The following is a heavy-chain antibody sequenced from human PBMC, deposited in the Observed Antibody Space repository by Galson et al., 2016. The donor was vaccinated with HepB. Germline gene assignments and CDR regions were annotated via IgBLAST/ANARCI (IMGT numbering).Heavy chain of an antibody. CDR1: GYTFTTYG. D-gene: IGHD1-14*01. V-gene: IGHV1-18*01. CDR2: SSGKNDNT. CDR3: ARDRGTTGRSLRY. Sequence: SVKVSCKASGYTFTTYGISWVRQAPGQGLEWMGWSSGKNDNTDYAQKFQGRVTMTKDTTTSTAYMELRSLTSDDTAFYYCARDRGTTGRSLRYWGQGTLVTVSS. J-gene: IGHJ4*02.